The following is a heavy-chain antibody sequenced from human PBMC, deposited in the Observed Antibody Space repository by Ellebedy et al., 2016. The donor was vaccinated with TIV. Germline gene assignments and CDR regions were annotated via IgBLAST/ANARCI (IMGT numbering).Heavy chain of an antibody. J-gene: IGHJ6*02. Sequence: GESLKISXAASGFTFSNAWMSWVRQAPGKGLEWVGRIKSKTDGGTTDYAAPVKGRFTISRDDSKNTLYLQMNSLKTEDTAVYYCARDQVAAADRNYYYGMDVWGQGTTVTVSS. D-gene: IGHD6-13*01. CDR1: GFTFSNAW. V-gene: IGHV3-15*01. CDR2: IKSKTDGGTT. CDR3: ARDQVAAADRNYYYGMDV.